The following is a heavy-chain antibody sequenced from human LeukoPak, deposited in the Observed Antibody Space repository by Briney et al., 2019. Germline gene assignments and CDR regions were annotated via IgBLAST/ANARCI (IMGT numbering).Heavy chain of an antibody. CDR2: IIPIFGTA. V-gene: IGHV1-69*13. CDR1: GGTFSSYA. D-gene: IGHD2-15*01. CDR3: ASQDIVVVVAATVYYYYGMDV. Sequence: SVKVSCKASGGTFSSYAISWVRQAPGQGLEWMGGIIPIFGTANYAQKFQGRVTITADESTSTAYMELSSLRSEGTAVYYCASQDIVVVVAATVYYYYGMDVWGQGTTVTVSS. J-gene: IGHJ6*02.